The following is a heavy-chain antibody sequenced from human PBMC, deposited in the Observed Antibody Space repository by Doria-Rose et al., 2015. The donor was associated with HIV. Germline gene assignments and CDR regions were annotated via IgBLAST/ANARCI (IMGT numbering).Heavy chain of an antibody. CDR2: IFSDAER. V-gene: IGHV2-26*01. J-gene: IGHJ4*02. Sequence: SGPVLVKPTETLTLTCTVSGVSLSSPGMGVSWIRQPPGKALEWLANIFSDAERSYKTSLKSRLTNSRGTSKSQVVLTMTDMGPVDTATYYCARIKSSRWYHKYYFDFWGQGTLVIVSA. CDR3: ARIKSSRWYHKYYFDF. CDR1: GVSLSSPGMG. D-gene: IGHD6-13*01.